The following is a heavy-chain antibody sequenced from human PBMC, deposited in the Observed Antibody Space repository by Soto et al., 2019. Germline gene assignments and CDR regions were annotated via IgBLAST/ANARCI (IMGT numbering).Heavy chain of an antibody. CDR2: ISAYNGNT. CDR3: ARDREGIVGAHYFDY. Sequence: ASVKVSCKASGYTFTSYGISWVRQAPGQGLEWMGWISAYNGNTNYAQKLQGRVTVTTDTSTSTAYMELRSLRSDDTAVYYCARDREGIVGAHYFDYWGQGTLVTAPQ. D-gene: IGHD1-26*01. V-gene: IGHV1-18*01. CDR1: GYTFTSYG. J-gene: IGHJ4*02.